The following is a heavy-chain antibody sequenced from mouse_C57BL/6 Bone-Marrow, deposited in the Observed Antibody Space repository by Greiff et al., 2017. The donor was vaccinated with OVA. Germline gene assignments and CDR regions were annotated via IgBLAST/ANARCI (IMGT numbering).Heavy chain of an antibody. J-gene: IGHJ3*01. CDR1: GFSLTSSA. Sequence: VQLQQSGPGLVAPSQSLSITCTVSGFSLTSSALSWVRQPPGKGLEWLGVIWTGGGTNYNSALKSRLSISKDNSKSQVFLKMNSLQTDDTARYYCARSHGSRGGLAYWGQGTLVTVSA. D-gene: IGHD1-1*01. V-gene: IGHV2-9-1*01. CDR2: IWTGGGT. CDR3: ARSHGSRGGLAY.